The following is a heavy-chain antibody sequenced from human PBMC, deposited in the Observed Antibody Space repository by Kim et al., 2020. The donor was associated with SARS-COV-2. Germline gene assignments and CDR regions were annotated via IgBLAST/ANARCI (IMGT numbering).Heavy chain of an antibody. CDR1: GGSVSSGGYY. CDR3: ARTLYSSSWYRGNWFDL. Sequence: SETLSLTCTVSGGSVSSGGYYWSWIRQPPKKGLEWIGYVYYSGSTNYSPSLKSRVTISVDTSKNQFSLKLSSVTAADTAVYYCARTLYSSSWYRGNWFDLWGQGTLVTVSS. V-gene: IGHV4-61*08. CDR2: VYYSGST. J-gene: IGHJ5*02. D-gene: IGHD6-13*01.